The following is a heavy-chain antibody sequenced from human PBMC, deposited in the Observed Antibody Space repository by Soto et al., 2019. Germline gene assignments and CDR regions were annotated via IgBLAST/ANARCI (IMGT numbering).Heavy chain of an antibody. V-gene: IGHV1-8*01. CDR2: VNPGSGYK. CDR1: GYVFPSYD. Sequence: QVQLVQSGAEVKKPGASVRVSCKASGYVFPSYDITWVLQAPGHGLEWMGWVNPGSGYKGYAQNFQGRVTLTRNMSISTVYMELSSLRSEDTAVYYCARADPRHYYMDVWGKRTTVTVSS. CDR3: ARADPRHYYMDV. J-gene: IGHJ6*03.